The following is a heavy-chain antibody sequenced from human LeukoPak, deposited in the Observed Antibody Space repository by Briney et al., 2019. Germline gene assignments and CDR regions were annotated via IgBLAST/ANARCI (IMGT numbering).Heavy chain of an antibody. V-gene: IGHV4-30-4*01. CDR2: IYYSGGT. Sequence: SETLSLTCTVSGGSISSGDYYWSRIRQPPGKGLEWIGYIYYSGGTYYNPSLKSRVTISVDTSKNQFSLKLSSVTAADTAVYYCAGAGYSSSWSRTMDVWGQGTTVTVSS. CDR3: AGAGYSSSWSRTMDV. J-gene: IGHJ6*02. CDR1: GGSISSGDYY. D-gene: IGHD6-13*01.